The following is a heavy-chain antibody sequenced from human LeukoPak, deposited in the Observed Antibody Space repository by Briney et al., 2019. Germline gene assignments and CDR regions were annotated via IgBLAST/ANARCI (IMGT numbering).Heavy chain of an antibody. D-gene: IGHD1-26*01. CDR1: GFTFSSYA. J-gene: IGHJ3*02. CDR2: ISYDGSNK. V-gene: IGHV3-30*04. CDR3: AKGAPWELPGAFDI. Sequence: PGGSLRLSCAASGFTFSSYAMHWVRQAPGKGLEWVAVISYDGSNKYYADSVKGRFTISRDNSKNTLYLQMNSLRAGDTAVYYCAKGAPWELPGAFDIWGQGTMVTVSS.